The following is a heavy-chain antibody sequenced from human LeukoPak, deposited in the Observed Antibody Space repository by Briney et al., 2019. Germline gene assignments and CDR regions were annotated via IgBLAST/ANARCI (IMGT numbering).Heavy chain of an antibody. CDR3: ASPYSSSWVTHDAFDI. CDR1: GYTFTGYY. Sequence: AASVKVSCKASGYTFTGYYMHWVRQAPGQGLEWMGWINTNSGGTNYAQKFQGRVTMTRDTSISTAYMELSRLRSDDTAVYYCASPYSSSWVTHDAFDIWGQGTMVTVSS. CDR2: INTNSGGT. J-gene: IGHJ3*02. V-gene: IGHV1-2*02. D-gene: IGHD6-13*01.